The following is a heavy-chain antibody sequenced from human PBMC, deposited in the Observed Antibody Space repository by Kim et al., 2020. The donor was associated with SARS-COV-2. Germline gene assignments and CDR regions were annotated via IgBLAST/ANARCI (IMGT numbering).Heavy chain of an antibody. CDR3: ARQFHYVQSGYPLLYSMDV. V-gene: IGHV1-69*13. CDR1: GGTFSSYA. CDR2: IIPIFGTA. Sequence: SVKVSCKASGGTFSSYAISWVRQAPGQGLEWMGGIIPIFGTANYAQKFQGRVTITADESTSTAYMELSSLRSEDTAVYYCARQFHYVQSGYPLLYSMDVWGEGTTVTVSS. D-gene: IGHD3-3*01. J-gene: IGHJ6*04.